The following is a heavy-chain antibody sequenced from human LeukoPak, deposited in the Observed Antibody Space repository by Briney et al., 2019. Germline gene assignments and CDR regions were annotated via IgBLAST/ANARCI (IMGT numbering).Heavy chain of an antibody. V-gene: IGHV3-23*01. CDR2: IVANGDTT. D-gene: IGHD2-2*01. Sequence: GGSLRLSCAASGFTFSSYAMSWVRQAPGRGLEWVSTIVANGDTTYYADSVKGRFTISRDNSKDTLYVQMNSLRADDTALYYCAKGTRSSFRGYFEYWGQGTLVTVSP. CDR1: GFTFSSYA. CDR3: AKGTRSSFRGYFEY. J-gene: IGHJ4*02.